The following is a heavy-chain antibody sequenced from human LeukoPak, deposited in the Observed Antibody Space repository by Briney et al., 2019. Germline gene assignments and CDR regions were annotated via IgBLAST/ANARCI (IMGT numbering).Heavy chain of an antibody. D-gene: IGHD5-12*01. V-gene: IGHV3-74*01. Sequence: GGSLRLTCAASGFSVGGYWMHWVRQGPGMGLVWVSRINSDGSSISYADSVKGRFSISRDNAKNTLYLQMNSLRAEDTAVYYCTRGASGYGNFDYWGQGTLVTVSS. CDR2: INSDGSSI. J-gene: IGHJ4*02. CDR3: TRGASGYGNFDY. CDR1: GFSVGGYW.